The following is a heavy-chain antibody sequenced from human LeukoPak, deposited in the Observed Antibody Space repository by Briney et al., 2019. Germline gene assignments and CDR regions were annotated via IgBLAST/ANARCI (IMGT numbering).Heavy chain of an antibody. CDR2: ISHSGNT. Sequence: SSRTLSLTCAVSGDSISSNNWWTWVRQPPGKGLEWIGEISHSGNTNYNPSLKTRVTISIDESNNHFSLKLTSVTAADTAVYYCASRWVLTGEPCWGQGTLVTVSS. J-gene: IGHJ4*02. CDR1: GDSISSNNW. V-gene: IGHV4-4*02. D-gene: IGHD1-20*01. CDR3: ASRWVLTGEPC.